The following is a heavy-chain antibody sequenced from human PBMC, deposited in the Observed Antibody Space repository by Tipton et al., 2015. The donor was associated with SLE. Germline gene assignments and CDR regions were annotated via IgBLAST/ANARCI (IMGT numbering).Heavy chain of an antibody. J-gene: IGHJ4*02. CDR2: IYYSGST. Sequence: TLSLTCAVSGGSISSGGYSWSWIRQPPGKGLEWIGYIYYSGSTYYNPSLKSRVTISVDTSKNQFSLKLSSVTAADTAVYYCARRGQLGNLDYWGQGTLVTVSS. CDR1: GGSISSGGYS. CDR3: ARRGQLGNLDY. D-gene: IGHD5-18*01. V-gene: IGHV4-31*11.